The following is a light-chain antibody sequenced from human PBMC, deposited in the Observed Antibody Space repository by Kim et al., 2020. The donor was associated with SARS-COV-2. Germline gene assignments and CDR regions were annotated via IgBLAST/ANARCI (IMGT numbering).Light chain of an antibody. J-gene: IGLJ3*02. CDR1: SSNIGSNT. CDR2: SSY. Sequence: QSVLTQPPSASGTPGQRVTISCSGSSSNIGSNTINWYQQLPGTAPKLLIYSSYQRPSGVPDRFSGSKSGTSASLAISGLQSEDEADYYCAAWDDSLSGWVFGGGTKLTVL. CDR3: AAWDDSLSGWV. V-gene: IGLV1-44*01.